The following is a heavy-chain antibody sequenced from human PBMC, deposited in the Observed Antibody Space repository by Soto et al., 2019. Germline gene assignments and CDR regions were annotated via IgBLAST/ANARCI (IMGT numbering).Heavy chain of an antibody. CDR1: GFSLSDHY. V-gene: IGHV3-72*01. D-gene: IGHD4-17*01. J-gene: IGHJ4*02. CDR3: ADVTWNRDYIP. CDR2: IRNEPYGYTT. Sequence: EVQLVASGGGLVQPGGSLRLSCVASGFSLSDHYMDWVRQAPGKGLEWLGLIRNEPYGYTTNYAASVKGRFTISRDDSKNSLFLQLDILTAEGAAIYYCADVTWNRDYIPWGQGTLVTVSS.